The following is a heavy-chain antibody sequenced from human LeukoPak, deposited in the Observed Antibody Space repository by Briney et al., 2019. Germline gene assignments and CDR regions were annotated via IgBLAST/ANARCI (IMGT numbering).Heavy chain of an antibody. D-gene: IGHD1-26*01. CDR2: INPNSGAT. Sequence: ASVKVSCKASGYTFNDYYVHWVRQAPGQGLEWMGWINPNSGATYYAQNFQGRVTLTRDTSISTAYMELSSLRSDDTAVFYCARDTIVGGRADFDSWGQGTLVTVSS. V-gene: IGHV1-2*02. J-gene: IGHJ4*02. CDR1: GYTFNDYY. CDR3: ARDTIVGGRADFDS.